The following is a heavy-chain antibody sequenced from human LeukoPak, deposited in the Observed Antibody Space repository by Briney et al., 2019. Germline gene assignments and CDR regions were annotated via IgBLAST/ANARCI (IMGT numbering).Heavy chain of an antibody. CDR2: INHSGST. Sequence: SETLSLTCAVYGGSFNGYYWTWIRQPPGKGLEWIGEINHSGSTDYNPSLKSRVTISVDTSKNQFSLKLNSVTAADTAVYYCARGASNSSGYYWARHDAFDIWGQGTMVTVSS. V-gene: IGHV4-34*01. CDR1: GGSFNGYY. J-gene: IGHJ3*02. D-gene: IGHD3-22*01. CDR3: ARGASNSSGYYWARHDAFDI.